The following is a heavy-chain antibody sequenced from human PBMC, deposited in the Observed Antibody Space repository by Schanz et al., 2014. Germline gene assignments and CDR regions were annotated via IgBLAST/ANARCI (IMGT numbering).Heavy chain of an antibody. CDR1: GYTFPSYG. V-gene: IGHV1-18*04. D-gene: IGHD3-10*01. J-gene: IGHJ5*02. Sequence: QLVQSGSEFRKPGASVKVSCKASGYTFPSYGISWVRQAPGQGLEWMGWINVYNGDTKFAKTFQGRVTITADKSTSTAYMELSSLRSEDTAVYYCARERGVRGGGVWKVNWFDPWGQGTLVTVSS. CDR3: ARERGVRGGGVWKVNWFDP. CDR2: INVYNGDT.